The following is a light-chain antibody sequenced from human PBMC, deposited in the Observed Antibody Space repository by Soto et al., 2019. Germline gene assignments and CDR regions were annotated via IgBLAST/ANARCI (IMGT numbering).Light chain of an antibody. CDR2: DAS. CDR3: QQGGNWPLT. J-gene: IGKJ5*01. V-gene: IGKV3-11*01. Sequence: EIVLTQSPATLSLSPGERATVSCRASQSVSSHLAWYQQKRGQAPRLLIYDASSRASGIPARFSGSGSGTDFTLTIISLEPEDFAVYYCQQGGNWPLTFGQGTRLEIK. CDR1: QSVSSH.